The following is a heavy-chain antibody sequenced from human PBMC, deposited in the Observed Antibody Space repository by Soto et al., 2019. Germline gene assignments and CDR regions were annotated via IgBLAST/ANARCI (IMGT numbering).Heavy chain of an antibody. D-gene: IGHD1-26*01. Sequence: VQLVESGGGVVQPGRSLRLSCAASGLTFSSYGMHWVRQAPGKGLEWVSYISSSSSTIYYADSVKGRFTISRDNAKNSLYLQMNSLRDEDTAVYYCARDRIVGARDCDYWGQGTLVTVSS. V-gene: IGHV3-48*02. CDR1: GLTFSSYG. CDR3: ARDRIVGARDCDY. CDR2: ISSSSSTI. J-gene: IGHJ4*02.